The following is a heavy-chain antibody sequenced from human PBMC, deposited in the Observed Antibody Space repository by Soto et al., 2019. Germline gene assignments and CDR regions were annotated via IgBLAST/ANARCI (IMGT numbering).Heavy chain of an antibody. CDR2: ITGTGGNT. V-gene: IGHV3-23*01. CDR1: GFTLSTYG. J-gene: IGHJ6*02. Sequence: LRLSCAGSGFTLSTYGMTWVRQAPGKGLEWVSAITGTGGNTYYVDSVKGRFTSSRDNSKNMLYLQMNSVRVEDTAVYYCARIRGYWYGLDIWGQGTTVTVSS. CDR3: ARIRGYWYGLDI.